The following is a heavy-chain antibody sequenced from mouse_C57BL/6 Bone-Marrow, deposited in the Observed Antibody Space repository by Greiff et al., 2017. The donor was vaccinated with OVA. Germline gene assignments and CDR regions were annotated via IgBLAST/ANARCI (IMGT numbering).Heavy chain of an antibody. D-gene: IGHD2-3*01. V-gene: IGHV1-74*01. J-gene: IGHJ3*01. CDR3: AIQDDGYPFAY. Sequence: QVQLQQPGAELVKPGASVKVSCKASGYTFTSYWMHWVKQRPGQGLEWIGRIHPSDSDPNYNQKFKGKATLTVDKSSSTAYMQLSSLTSEDSAVYYCAIQDDGYPFAYWGQGTLVTVSA. CDR2: IHPSDSDP. CDR1: GYTFTSYW.